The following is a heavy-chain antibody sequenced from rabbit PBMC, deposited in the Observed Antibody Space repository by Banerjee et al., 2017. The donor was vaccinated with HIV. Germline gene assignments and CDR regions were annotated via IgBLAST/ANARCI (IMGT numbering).Heavy chain of an antibody. CDR2: VYAGGSGST. J-gene: IGHJ4*01. V-gene: IGHV1S45*01. CDR3: ARELNL. CDR1: GLSFSSSYW. Sequence: QEQLEESGGDLVKPEGSLALNCTASGLSFSSSYWICWVRQAPGKGLEWIACVYAGGSGSTYYANWAKGRFTISKTSSTTVSLQMTSLTAADTATYFCARELNLWGQGTLVTVS.